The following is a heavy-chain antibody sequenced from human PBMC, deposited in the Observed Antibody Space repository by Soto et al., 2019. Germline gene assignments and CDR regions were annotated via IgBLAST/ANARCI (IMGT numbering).Heavy chain of an antibody. CDR1: GYTFTDLS. CDR2: FDPEEDER. V-gene: IGHV1-24*01. CDR3: ATYXPRYFHSSAYLRSYLDS. D-gene: IGHD3-22*01. Sequence: GASVKVSCKVSGYTFTDLSMHWVRQTPGKGLEWMGSFDPEEDERTYAQKFQGRLTMTEDTLTDTAYMELSSLRSDDTAVYYCATYXPRYFHSSAYLRSYLDSWGQGTLVTVSS. J-gene: IGHJ4*02.